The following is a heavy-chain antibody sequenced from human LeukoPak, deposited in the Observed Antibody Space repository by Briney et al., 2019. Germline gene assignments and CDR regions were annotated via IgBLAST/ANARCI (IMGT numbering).Heavy chain of an antibody. CDR1: GGGSISSSNHY. Sequence: SETLSLTCIVSGGGSISSSNHYWGWIRQPPGKGLEWIGSINYSGSTQYNPSLKSRVTLSVDTSKDQFSLKLSSVTAADTAVYYCARHSDGWYWGGSGMDVWGQGTTVTVSS. V-gene: IGHV4-39*01. J-gene: IGHJ6*02. D-gene: IGHD6-19*01. CDR2: INYSGST. CDR3: ARHSDGWYWGGSGMDV.